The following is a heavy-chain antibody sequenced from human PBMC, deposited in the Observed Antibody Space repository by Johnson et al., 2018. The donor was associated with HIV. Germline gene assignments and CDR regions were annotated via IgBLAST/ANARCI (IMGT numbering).Heavy chain of an antibody. Sequence: QVQLVESGGGVVRPGGSLRLSCAASGFTFDDFGMTWIRQAPGKGLEWVSYISSSGSAIYYADSGKGRFTISRENAKNSLYLQMNSLVAEDTAVYYCARGRYSSTWYVGGLDAFDIWGQGTMVTVSS. CDR2: ISSSGSAI. CDR3: ARGRYSSTWYVGGLDAFDI. CDR1: GFTFDDFG. D-gene: IGHD6-13*01. J-gene: IGHJ3*02. V-gene: IGHV3-11*04.